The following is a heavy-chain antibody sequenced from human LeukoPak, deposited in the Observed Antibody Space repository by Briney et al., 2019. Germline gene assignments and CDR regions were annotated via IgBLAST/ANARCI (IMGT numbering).Heavy chain of an antibody. V-gene: IGHV3-53*05. Sequence: TGGSLRLSCAASGFTVSSNYMSWVRQAPGKGLEWVSVIYSGGSTYYAHSVKGRFTISRDNSKNTLYLQMNSLRAEDTALYYCAKGTLGDYRAGPDYWGRGTLVTVSS. CDR3: AKGTLGDYRAGPDY. CDR1: GFTVSSNY. CDR2: IYSGGST. J-gene: IGHJ4*02. D-gene: IGHD4-17*01.